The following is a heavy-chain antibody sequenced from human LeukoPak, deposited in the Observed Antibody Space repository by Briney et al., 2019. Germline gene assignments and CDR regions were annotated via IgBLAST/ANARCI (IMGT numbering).Heavy chain of an antibody. CDR1: GFPFSSSA. CDR2: ITGAGGGA. CDR3: AKDGDWRPAAD. D-gene: IGHD2-2*01. J-gene: IGHJ4*02. V-gene: IGHV3-23*01. Sequence: GGFLRLSCAASGFPFSSSAMSWVRQALGKGLELVSSITGAGGGAYYPDSVKGRFTISRDNSKNTLYLQMNSLRAEDTAIYYCAKDGDWRPAADWGQGTLVTVSS.